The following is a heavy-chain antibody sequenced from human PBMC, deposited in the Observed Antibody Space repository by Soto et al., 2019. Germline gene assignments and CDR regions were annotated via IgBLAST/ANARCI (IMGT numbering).Heavy chain of an antibody. CDR3: ARAPFSSSRNFDY. CDR1: GASISNYY. J-gene: IGHJ4*02. V-gene: IGHV4-59*12. D-gene: IGHD6-13*01. CDR2: IYYSGST. Sequence: SETLSLTCTVSGASISNYYWSWIRQPPGKGLEWIGHIYYSGSTSYNPSLKSRVIISVETSKNQFSLKLSSVTAADAAVYYCARAPFSSSRNFDYWGQGTLVTVSS.